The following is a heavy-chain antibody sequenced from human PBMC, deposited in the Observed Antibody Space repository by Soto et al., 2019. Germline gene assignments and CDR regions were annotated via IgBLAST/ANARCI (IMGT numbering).Heavy chain of an antibody. Sequence: QVQLVESGGGVVQPGRSLRLSCAASGVTFSSYAMHWVRQAPGKGLEWVAVISYDGSNKYYADSVKGRFTISRDNSKNTLYLQMNSLRAEDTAVYYCARDQGANPYYYGMDVWGQGTTVTVSS. CDR1: GVTFSSYA. V-gene: IGHV3-30-3*01. D-gene: IGHD2-15*01. CDR3: ARDQGANPYYYGMDV. CDR2: ISYDGSNK. J-gene: IGHJ6*02.